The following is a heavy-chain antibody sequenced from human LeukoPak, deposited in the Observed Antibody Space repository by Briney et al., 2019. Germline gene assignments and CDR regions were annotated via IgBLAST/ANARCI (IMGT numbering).Heavy chain of an antibody. J-gene: IGHJ4*02. CDR2: ISGSGSST. CDR3: ASGSGWFSLDY. CDR1: GFTFDSYA. D-gene: IGHD6-19*01. Sequence: GGSLRLSCAASGFTFDSYAMSWVRQAPGRGLEWVSSISGSGSSTYYADSVKGRFTISRDNSKNTLYLQMNSLRAEDTAVYYCASGSGWFSLDYWGQGTLVTVSS. V-gene: IGHV3-23*01.